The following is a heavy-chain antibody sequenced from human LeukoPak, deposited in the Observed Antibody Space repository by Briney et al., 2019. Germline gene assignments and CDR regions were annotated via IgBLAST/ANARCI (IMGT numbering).Heavy chain of an antibody. V-gene: IGHV3-23*01. D-gene: IGHD3-22*01. Sequence: GGSLRLSCAASGXTFSIYAMSWVRQAPGKGLEWVSAISGSGGSTYYADSVKGRFTISRDNSKNTLYLRMNSLRADDTAIYYCASGRGYYDYWGQGTLVTVSS. J-gene: IGHJ4*02. CDR3: ASGRGYYDY. CDR1: GXTFSIYA. CDR2: ISGSGGST.